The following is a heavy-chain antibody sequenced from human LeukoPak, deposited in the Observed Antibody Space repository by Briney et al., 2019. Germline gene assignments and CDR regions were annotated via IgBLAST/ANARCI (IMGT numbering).Heavy chain of an antibody. CDR3: ARGHSSSWPIDY. V-gene: IGHV4-59*01. D-gene: IGHD6-13*01. CDR2: IYYSGST. CDR1: GGSISSYY. Sequence: SETLSLTCTVSGGSISSYYWSWIRQPPGKGLEWIGYIYYSGSTNYNPSLKSRVTISVDTSNNQFSLKLSSATAADTAVYYCARGHSSSWPIDYWGQGTLVTVSP. J-gene: IGHJ4*02.